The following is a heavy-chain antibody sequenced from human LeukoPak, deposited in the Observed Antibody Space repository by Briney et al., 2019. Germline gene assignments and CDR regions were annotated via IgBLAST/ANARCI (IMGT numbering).Heavy chain of an antibody. Sequence: GGSLRLSCAASGFTFSSYAMSWVRQAPGKGLEWVSAISGSGGSTYYADSVKGRFTISRDNAKNSLYLQMNSLRAEDTAVYYCARGCSGGSCYESKFDPWGQGTLVTVSS. CDR2: ISGSGGST. CDR3: ARGCSGGSCYESKFDP. J-gene: IGHJ5*02. CDR1: GFTFSSYA. V-gene: IGHV3-23*01. D-gene: IGHD2-15*01.